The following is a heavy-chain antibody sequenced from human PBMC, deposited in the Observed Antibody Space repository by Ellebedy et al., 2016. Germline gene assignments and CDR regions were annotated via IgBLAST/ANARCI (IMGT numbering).Heavy chain of an antibody. CDR1: GFTFSSYW. D-gene: IGHD3-10*01. J-gene: IGHJ4*02. CDR3: ARDLNASGTLDY. V-gene: IGHV3-7*03. CDR2: IKPDGSVT. Sequence: GGSLRLSCVASGFTFSSYWIHWVRQAPGKGLEWVADIKPDGSVTYYVDYVRGRLTISRDNARSSVYLQLNSLRVEDTAVYHCARDLNASGTLDYWGRGTLVTVSS.